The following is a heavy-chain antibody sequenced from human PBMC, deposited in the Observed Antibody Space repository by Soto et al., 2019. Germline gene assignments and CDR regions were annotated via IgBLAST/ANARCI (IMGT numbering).Heavy chain of an antibody. CDR1: GGSISSYY. CDR2: IYYSGST. V-gene: IGHV4-59*01. J-gene: IGHJ6*02. D-gene: IGHD6-13*01. Sequence: SETLSLTCTVSGGSISSYYWSWIRQPPGKGLEWIGYIYYSGSTNYNPSLKSRVTISVDTSKNQFSLKLSSVTAADTAVYYCSRLSLLNSSSWYRFDYYYGMDVWGQGTTVTVSS. CDR3: SRLSLLNSSSWYRFDYYYGMDV.